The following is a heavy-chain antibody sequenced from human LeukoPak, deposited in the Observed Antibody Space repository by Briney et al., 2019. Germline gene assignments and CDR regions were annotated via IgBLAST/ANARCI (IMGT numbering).Heavy chain of an antibody. CDR3: AREKQQLVPYYGMDV. CDR1: GYTFTGYY. J-gene: IGHJ6*02. V-gene: IGHV1-2*02. D-gene: IGHD6-13*01. CDR2: INPNSGGT. Sequence: GASVKVSCKASGYTFTGYYMHWVRQAPRQGLEWMGWINPNSGGTNYAQKFQGRVTMTRDTSISTAYMELSRLRSDDTAVYYCAREKQQLVPYYGMDVWGQGTTVTVSS.